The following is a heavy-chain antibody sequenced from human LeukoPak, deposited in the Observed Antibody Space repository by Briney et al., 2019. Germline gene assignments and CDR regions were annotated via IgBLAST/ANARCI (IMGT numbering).Heavy chain of an antibody. CDR2: ISAYNGNT. Sequence: ASVKVSCKASDYTFTSYGISWVRQAPGQGLEWMGWISAYNGNTNYAQKLQGRVTMATDTSTSTAYMELRSLRSDDTAVYYCARFSSSWYPHYFDYWGQGTLVTVSS. CDR1: DYTFTSYG. J-gene: IGHJ4*02. V-gene: IGHV1-18*01. D-gene: IGHD6-13*01. CDR3: ARFSSSWYPHYFDY.